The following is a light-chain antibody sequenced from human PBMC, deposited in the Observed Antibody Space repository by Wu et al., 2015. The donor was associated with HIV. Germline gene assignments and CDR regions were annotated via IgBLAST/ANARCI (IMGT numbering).Light chain of an antibody. J-gene: IGKJ5*01. CDR3: QQYHSWPPL. CDR1: QXVSSSY. CDR2: MPP. V-gene: IGKV3-15*01. Sequence: SCRASQXVSSSYLAWVPRRKPWPGSHGSSSMMPPPRATGIPATFRGSGSGTEFTLTISSLQSEDFAVYYCQQYHSWPPLFGQGTRLEIK.